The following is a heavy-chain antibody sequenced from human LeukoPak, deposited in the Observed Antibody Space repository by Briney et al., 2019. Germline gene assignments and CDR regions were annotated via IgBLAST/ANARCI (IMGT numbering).Heavy chain of an antibody. CDR3: AKDNRRHYTSGPNPDSLH. D-gene: IGHD6-19*01. CDR1: GFIFNNYA. V-gene: IGHV3-9*01. J-gene: IGHJ4*02. Sequence: GGSLRLSCAGSGFIFNNYAMHWVRQPPGKGLEWVSAISWNSGSIDYADSVKGRFTISRDNAKNSLYLQMNSLRVEDTAFYYCAKDNRRHYTSGPNPDSLHWGQGALVTVSS. CDR2: ISWNSGSI.